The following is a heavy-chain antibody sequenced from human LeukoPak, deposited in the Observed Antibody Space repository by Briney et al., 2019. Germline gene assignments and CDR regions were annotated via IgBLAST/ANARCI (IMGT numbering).Heavy chain of an antibody. CDR3: ARDSPYYYGSGSYRWLDP. CDR2: MNPNSGNT. CDR1: GYTFTSYD. Sequence: ASVKVSCKASGYTFTSYDINWVRQATGQGLEWMGWMNPNSGNTGYAQKLQGRVTMTTDTSTSTAYMELRSLRSDDTAVYYCARDSPYYYGSGSYRWLDPWGQGTLVTVSS. D-gene: IGHD3-10*01. J-gene: IGHJ5*02. V-gene: IGHV1-8*01.